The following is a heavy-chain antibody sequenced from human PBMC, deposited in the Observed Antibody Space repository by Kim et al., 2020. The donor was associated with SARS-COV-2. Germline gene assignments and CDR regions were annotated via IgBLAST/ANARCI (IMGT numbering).Heavy chain of an antibody. CDR3: ARDGYDSSGYSDY. V-gene: IGHV1-46*01. J-gene: IGHJ4*02. Sequence: YEQKFQGRVTMTRDTSTSTVYMELSSLRSEDTAVYYCARDGYDSSGYSDYWGQGTLVTVSS. D-gene: IGHD3-22*01.